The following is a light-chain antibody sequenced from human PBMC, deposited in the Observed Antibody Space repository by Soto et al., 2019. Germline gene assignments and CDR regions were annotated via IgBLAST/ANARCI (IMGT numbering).Light chain of an antibody. CDR2: EVS. J-gene: IGLJ1*01. Sequence: QSALTQPASVSGSPGQSITISCTGTSSDVGGYNFVSWYQQHPGRAPKLMIYEVSNRPSGVSNRFSGSKSANTASLTISGLQAEDEAHYYCNSLTSSSTFVFGTGTKVTVL. CDR1: SSDVGGYNF. CDR3: NSLTSSSTFV. V-gene: IGLV2-14*01.